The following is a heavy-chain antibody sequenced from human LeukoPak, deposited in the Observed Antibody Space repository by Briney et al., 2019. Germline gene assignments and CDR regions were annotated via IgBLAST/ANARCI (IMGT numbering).Heavy chain of an antibody. D-gene: IGHD3-9*01. CDR3: ARESRYFDWPLGDDAFDI. V-gene: IGHV3-74*01. J-gene: IGHJ3*02. Sequence: GGSLRLSCAASGFTFSSYWMHWVRQAPGKGLVWVSRINSDGSSTSYADSVKGRFTISRDNAKNTLYLQMNSLRAEDTAVYYCARESRYFDWPLGDDAFDIWGQGTMVTVSS. CDR1: GFTFSSYW. CDR2: INSDGSST.